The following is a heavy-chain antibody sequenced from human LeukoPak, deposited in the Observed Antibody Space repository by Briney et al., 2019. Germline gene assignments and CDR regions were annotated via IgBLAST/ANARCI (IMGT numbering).Heavy chain of an antibody. CDR1: GYSFTSYW. Sequence: GESLKISCKGSGYSFTSYWIGWVRQMPVKGLEWMEIIYPGDSDTRYSPSFQGQVTISADKSISTAYLQWSSLKASDTAMYYCAYSGTYYNPPFQYWGQGTLVTVSS. J-gene: IGHJ4*02. D-gene: IGHD3-10*01. CDR2: IYPGDSDT. V-gene: IGHV5-51*01. CDR3: AYSGTYYNPPFQY.